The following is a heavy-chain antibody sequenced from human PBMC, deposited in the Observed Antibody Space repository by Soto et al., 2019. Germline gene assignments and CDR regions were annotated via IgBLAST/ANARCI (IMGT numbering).Heavy chain of an antibody. Sequence: SETLSLTCDVSGDTISTGGYTWAWIRQPPGKALEWIGDINHSGSTNYNPSLKSRVTISLDTSMNHFSLWVSSVTAADTAVYYCAKQSRPPGILTGYYLRFDIWGQGTMVTVS. CDR1: GDTISTGGYT. J-gene: IGHJ3*02. D-gene: IGHD3-9*01. V-gene: IGHV4-30-2*03. CDR3: AKQSRPPGILTGYYLRFDI. CDR2: INHSGST.